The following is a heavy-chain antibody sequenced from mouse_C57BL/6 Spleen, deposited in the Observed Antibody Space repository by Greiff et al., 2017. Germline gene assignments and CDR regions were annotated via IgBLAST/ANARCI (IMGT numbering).Heavy chain of an antibody. Sequence: QVQLQQSGAELVKPGASVKISCKASGYAFSSYWMNWVKQRPGKGLEWIGQIYPGDGDTNYNGKFKGKATLTADKSSSPAYMQLSSLTSEDSAVYFCARLSNSYYFDYWGQGTTLTVSS. CDR2: IYPGDGDT. J-gene: IGHJ2*01. D-gene: IGHD2-5*01. CDR1: GYAFSSYW. V-gene: IGHV1-80*01. CDR3: ARLSNSYYFDY.